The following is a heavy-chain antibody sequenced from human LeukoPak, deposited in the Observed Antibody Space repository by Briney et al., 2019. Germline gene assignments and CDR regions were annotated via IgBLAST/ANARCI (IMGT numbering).Heavy chain of an antibody. Sequence: GGSLRLSCAASGFTVSDNYMTWVRQAPGKGLEWVSAISGSGGSTYYADSVKGRFTISRDNSKNTLYLQMNSLRAEDTAVYYCAKLSSYGDYSGQYFDYWGQGTLVTVSS. CDR3: AKLSSYGDYSGQYFDY. V-gene: IGHV3-23*01. D-gene: IGHD4-17*01. CDR1: GFTVSDNY. J-gene: IGHJ4*02. CDR2: ISGSGGST.